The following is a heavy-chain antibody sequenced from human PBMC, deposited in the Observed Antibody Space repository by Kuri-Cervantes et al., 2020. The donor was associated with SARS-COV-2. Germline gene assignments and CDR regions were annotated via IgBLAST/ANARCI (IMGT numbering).Heavy chain of an antibody. J-gene: IGHJ4*02. CDR3: ARSPGAYFDY. CDR2: MSYDGSNK. CDR1: GFTFSSYA. Sequence: GGSLRLSCAASGFTFSSYAMHWVRQAPGKGLEWVAVMSYDGSNKYYADSVKGRFTISRDNSKNTLYLQMNSLRAEDTAVNYCARSPGAYFDYWGQGTLVTVSS. D-gene: IGHD3-10*01. V-gene: IGHV3-30*04.